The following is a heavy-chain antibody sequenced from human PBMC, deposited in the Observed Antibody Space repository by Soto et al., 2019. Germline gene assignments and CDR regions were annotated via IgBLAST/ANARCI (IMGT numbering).Heavy chain of an antibody. CDR2: IYYTGST. J-gene: IGHJ4*02. CDR3: AKYRRTEAEGFTLDY. Sequence: SETLSHTCTVSGDSIINYYWSWIRQPPGQRLEWIGYIYYTGSTTYNPSLESRVTMSVDTSKNQFSLKLNSVNAADTAVYYCAKYRRTEAEGFTLDYWGRGTLVTSPQ. V-gene: IGHV4-59*01. D-gene: IGHD6-13*01. CDR1: GDSIINYY.